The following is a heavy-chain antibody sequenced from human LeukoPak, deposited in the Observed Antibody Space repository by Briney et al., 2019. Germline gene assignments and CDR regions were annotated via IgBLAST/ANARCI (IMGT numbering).Heavy chain of an antibody. Sequence: GGSLRLSCAASGFTFSGSAMHWVRQASGKGLEWVGRIRSKANSYATAYAASVKGRFTISRDDSKNTAYLQMNSLKTEDTAVYYCTRRGSSWYVPGFDYWGQGTLVTVSS. J-gene: IGHJ4*02. CDR3: TRRGSSWYVPGFDY. V-gene: IGHV3-73*01. CDR1: GFTFSGSA. D-gene: IGHD6-13*01. CDR2: IRSKANSYAT.